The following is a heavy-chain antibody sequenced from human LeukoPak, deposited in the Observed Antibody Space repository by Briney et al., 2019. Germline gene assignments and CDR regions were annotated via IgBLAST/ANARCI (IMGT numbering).Heavy chain of an antibody. J-gene: IGHJ6*02. CDR3: ARDLGLYSSSAAGMDV. CDR2: IYYSGST. CDR1: GGSISSYY. D-gene: IGHD6-13*01. Sequence: SETLSLTCTVSGGSISSYYWSWIRQPPGKGLEWIGYIYYSGSTNYNPSLKSRATISVDTSKNQFSLKLSSVTAADTAVYYCARDLGLYSSSAAGMDVWGQGTTVTVSS. V-gene: IGHV4-59*01.